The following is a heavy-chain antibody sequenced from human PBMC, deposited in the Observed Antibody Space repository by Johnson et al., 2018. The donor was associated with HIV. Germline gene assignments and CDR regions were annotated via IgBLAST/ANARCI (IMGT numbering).Heavy chain of an antibody. CDR2: IGTAGDT. D-gene: IGHD6-6*01. CDR3: TTDLYGYSSSSSDAFDI. CDR1: GFIFSSYD. J-gene: IGHJ3*02. Sequence: VQLVESGGGLVQPGGSLRLSCAASGFIFSSYDMHWVRQATGKGLEWVSAIGTAGDTYYPGSVKGRFTISRENAKNSLYLQMNSLKTEDTAVYYCTTDLYGYSSSSSDAFDIWGQGTMVTVSS. V-gene: IGHV3-13*01.